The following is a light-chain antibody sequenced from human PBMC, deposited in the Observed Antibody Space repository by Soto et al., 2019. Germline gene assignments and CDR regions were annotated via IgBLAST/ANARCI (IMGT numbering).Light chain of an antibody. J-gene: IGLJ1*01. CDR3: SSYSSTSSRV. CDR1: SSDVGGYDY. Sequence: QSVLTQPDSMSGSPGQSITISCTGTSSDVGGYDYVSWYQQHAGKAPKLVIYEVSNRPSGVSNRFSGSKSGITASLIISGLQAEDEADYYCSSYSSTSSRVFGTGTKVTVL. V-gene: IGLV2-14*01. CDR2: EVS.